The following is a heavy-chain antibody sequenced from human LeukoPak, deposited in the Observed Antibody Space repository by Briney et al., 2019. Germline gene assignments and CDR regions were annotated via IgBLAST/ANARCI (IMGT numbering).Heavy chain of an antibody. CDR1: GYTFTSYA. V-gene: IGHV7-4-1*02. Sequence: SVKVSCKASGYTFTSYAMNWVRQAPGQGLEWMGWINTNTGNPTYAQGFTGRFVFSLDTSVSTAYLQISSLKAEDTAVYYCARDQRDGYKGAFDIWGQGTMVTVSS. CDR2: INTNTGNP. CDR3: ARDQRDGYKGAFDI. D-gene: IGHD5-24*01. J-gene: IGHJ3*02.